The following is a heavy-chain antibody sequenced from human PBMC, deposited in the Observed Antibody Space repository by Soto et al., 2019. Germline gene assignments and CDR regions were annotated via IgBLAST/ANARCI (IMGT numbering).Heavy chain of an antibody. CDR3: AKESGDYYDSSGNDY. V-gene: IGHV3-23*01. CDR2: ISGSGGST. CDR1: GFTFSSYN. J-gene: IGHJ4*02. Sequence: GGSLRLSCAASGFTFSSYNMNWVRQAPGKGLERVSAISGSGGSTYYADSVKGRFTISRDNSKNTLYLQMNSLRAEDIAVYYCAKESGDYYDSSGNDYWGQGTLVTVSS. D-gene: IGHD3-22*01.